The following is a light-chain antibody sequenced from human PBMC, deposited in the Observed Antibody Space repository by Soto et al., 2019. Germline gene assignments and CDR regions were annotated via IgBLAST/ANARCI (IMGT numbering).Light chain of an antibody. Sequence: QSVLTQPPSLSGTPGQRVTISCSGSTSNIAGNTVHWYQHLPETAPKLLIYIDDQRPSGVPDRFSGSKSGTSASLAISGLQYEDEADYYYATWDDSLNAAVFGGGTQLTVL. CDR3: ATWDDSLNAAV. CDR1: TSNIAGNT. J-gene: IGLJ7*01. V-gene: IGLV1-44*01. CDR2: IDD.